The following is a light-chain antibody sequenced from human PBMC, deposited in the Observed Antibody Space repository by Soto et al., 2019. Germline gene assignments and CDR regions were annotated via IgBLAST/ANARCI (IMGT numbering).Light chain of an antibody. V-gene: IGLV1-40*01. Sequence: QSALTQPPSVSGAPGQRVTISCTGSSSNIGAGYDVHWYQQFQGTAPKLLIHGNSNRPSGVPDRFSGSKSGTSASLAITGLQAEDEADYYCQSYDSSLSGVVFGGGTKLTVL. CDR3: QSYDSSLSGVV. CDR2: GNS. CDR1: SSNIGAGYD. J-gene: IGLJ2*01.